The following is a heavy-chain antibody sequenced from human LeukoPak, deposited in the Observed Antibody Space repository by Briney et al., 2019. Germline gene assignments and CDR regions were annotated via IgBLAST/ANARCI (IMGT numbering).Heavy chain of an antibody. CDR2: INHSGST. V-gene: IGHV4-34*01. Sequence: PSETLSLTCAVYGGSFSGYYWSWIRQPPGKGLEWIGEINHSGSTNYNPSLKSRVTISVGTSKNQFSLKLSSVTAADTAVYYCARAPSGRRGYDYWGQGTLVTVSS. CDR1: GGSFSGYY. CDR3: ARAPSGRRGYDY. J-gene: IGHJ4*02. D-gene: IGHD3-10*01.